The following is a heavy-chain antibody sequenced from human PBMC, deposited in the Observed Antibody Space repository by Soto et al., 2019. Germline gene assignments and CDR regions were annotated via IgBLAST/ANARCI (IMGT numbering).Heavy chain of an antibody. CDR3: ARATVAGPFDY. CDR2: INAGNGNT. J-gene: IGHJ4*02. D-gene: IGHD6-19*01. CDR1: GYTFTSYA. V-gene: IGHV1-3*01. Sequence: GASVKVSCKASGYTFTSYAMHWVRQAPGQRLEWMGWINAGNGNTKYSQKFQGRVTITRDTSASTAYMELRSLRSDDTAVYYCARATVAGPFDYWGQGNLVTVSS.